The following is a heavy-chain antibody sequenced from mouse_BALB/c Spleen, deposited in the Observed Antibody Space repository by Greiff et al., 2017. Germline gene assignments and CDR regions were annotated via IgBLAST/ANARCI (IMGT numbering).Heavy chain of an antibody. CDR2: ISYSGSP. CDR3: ALITTATAWFAY. Sequence: EVKLMESGPGLVKPSQSLSLTCTVTGYSITSDYAWNWIRQFPGNKLEWMGYISYSGSPSYNPSLKSRISITRDTSKNQFFLQLNSVTTEDTATYYCALITTATAWFAYWGQGTLVTVSA. J-gene: IGHJ3*01. D-gene: IGHD1-2*01. V-gene: IGHV3-2*02. CDR1: GYSITSDYA.